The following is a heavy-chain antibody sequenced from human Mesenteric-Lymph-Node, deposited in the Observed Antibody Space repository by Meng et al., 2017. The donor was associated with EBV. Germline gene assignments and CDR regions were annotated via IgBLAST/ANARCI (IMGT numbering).Heavy chain of an antibody. V-gene: IGHV1-3*01. Sequence: VQLVPLGAAVKKPGASVKVACKASGYTFTSYAMHWVRQAPGQRLEWMGWINAGNGNTKYSQKFQGRVTITRDTSASTAYMELSSLRSEDTAVYYCARGQQGASYAFDYWGQGTLVTVSS. D-gene: IGHD1-26*01. J-gene: IGHJ4*02. CDR2: INAGNGNT. CDR1: GYTFTSYA. CDR3: ARGQQGASYAFDY.